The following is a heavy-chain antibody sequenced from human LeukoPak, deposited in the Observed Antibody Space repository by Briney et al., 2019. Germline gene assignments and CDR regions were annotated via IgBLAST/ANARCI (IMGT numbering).Heavy chain of an antibody. CDR2: INHSGST. CDR3: ARKRSSTSLHYGMNV. D-gene: IGHD2-2*01. J-gene: IGHJ6*04. Sequence: NPPQSMSPTSAVYGGSFSGYYWSWIRQPPGKGLEWNGEINHSGSTNYNPSLKSRVTIPVDTPKNQSSLKLSSVTAADTAVYYCARKRSSTSLHYGMNVWGKGTTVTVSS. CDR1: GGSFSGYY. V-gene: IGHV4-34*01.